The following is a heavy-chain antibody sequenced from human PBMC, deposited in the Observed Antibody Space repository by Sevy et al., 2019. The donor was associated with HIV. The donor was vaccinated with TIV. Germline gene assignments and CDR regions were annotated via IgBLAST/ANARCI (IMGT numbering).Heavy chain of an antibody. CDR3: AREGCTKPHDY. D-gene: IGHD2-8*01. CDR1: GFTFSKYS. Sequence: GGSLRLSCAASGFTFSKYSMSWVRQPPGKGLEWVSTLSFGCGEINYADSVKGRFTISTDNSKSSVYLQMNNQRPEDTAVYYGAREGCTKPHDYWGQGTLVTVSS. CDR2: LSFGCGEI. J-gene: IGHJ4*02. V-gene: IGHV3-23*01.